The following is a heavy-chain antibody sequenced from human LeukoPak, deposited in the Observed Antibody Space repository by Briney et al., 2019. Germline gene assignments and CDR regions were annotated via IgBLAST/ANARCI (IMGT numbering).Heavy chain of an antibody. CDR2: IGPTGSDR. CDR3: ATETNGRHYDY. J-gene: IGHJ4*02. V-gene: IGHV3-21*06. D-gene: IGHD1-14*01. Sequence: GGSLRLSCTASGLTFSTSGFNWVRQAPGKGLEWVASIGPTGSDRYHADSIKGRFTISRDNANNFLYLQMNSLRAEDTAVYYCATETNGRHYDYWGQGTLPTVSS. CDR1: GLTFSTSG.